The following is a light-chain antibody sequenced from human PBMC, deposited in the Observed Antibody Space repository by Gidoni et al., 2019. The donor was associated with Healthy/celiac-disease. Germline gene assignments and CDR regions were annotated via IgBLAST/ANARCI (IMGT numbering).Light chain of an antibody. CDR3: QQYNNWPPWT. Sequence: TLSVSPGERATLSCRASQSVSSNLAWYQQKPGQAPRLLIYGASTRATGIPARFSGSGSGTEFTLTISSLQSEDFAVYYCQQYNNWPPWTFGQXTKVEIK. J-gene: IGKJ1*01. CDR2: GAS. CDR1: QSVSSN. V-gene: IGKV3-15*01.